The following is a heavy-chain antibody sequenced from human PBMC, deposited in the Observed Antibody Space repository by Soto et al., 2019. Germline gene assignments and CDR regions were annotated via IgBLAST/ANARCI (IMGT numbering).Heavy chain of an antibody. Sequence: GGSLRLSCAASGFTFSSYWMHWVRQAPGKGLEWVSLISFDGSDQYYADSVKGRFTISRDNAKNTLYLQMNSLRAEDTAVYYCASHLYCSGGSCFDYWGQGTLVTVSS. CDR1: GFTFSSYW. J-gene: IGHJ4*02. V-gene: IGHV3-30-3*01. CDR3: ASHLYCSGGSCFDY. CDR2: ISFDGSDQ. D-gene: IGHD2-15*01.